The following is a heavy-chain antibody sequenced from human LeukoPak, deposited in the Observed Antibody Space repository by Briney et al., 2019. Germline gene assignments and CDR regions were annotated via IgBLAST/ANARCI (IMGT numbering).Heavy chain of an antibody. CDR3: ARDAGIAVAAPDAFDI. V-gene: IGHV3-30*19. CDR1: GFTFSSYG. D-gene: IGHD6-19*01. CDR2: ISYDGSNK. J-gene: IGHJ3*02. Sequence: SGGSLRLSCAASGFTFSSYGMHWVRQAPGKGLEWVAVISYDGSNKYYADSVKGRFTISRDNSKNTLYLQMNSLRAEDTAVYYCARDAGIAVAAPDAFDIWGQGTMVTVSS.